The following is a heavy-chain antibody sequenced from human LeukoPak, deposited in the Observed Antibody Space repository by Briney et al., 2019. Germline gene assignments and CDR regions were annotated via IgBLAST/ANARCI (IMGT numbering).Heavy chain of an antibody. J-gene: IGHJ3*02. D-gene: IGHD5-18*01. Sequence: ASVKVSCKASGYTFTSYDINWVRQATGQGLEWMGWMNPNSGNTGYAQKFQGRVTITRNTSISTAYMELSSLRSEDTAVYYCARNDDRYSYGPDAFDIWGQGTMVTVSS. CDR3: ARNDDRYSYGPDAFDI. CDR2: MNPNSGNT. V-gene: IGHV1-8*03. CDR1: GYTFTSYD.